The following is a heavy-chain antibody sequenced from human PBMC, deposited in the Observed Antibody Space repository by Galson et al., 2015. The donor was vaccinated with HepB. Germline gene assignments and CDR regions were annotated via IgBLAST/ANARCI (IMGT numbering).Heavy chain of an antibody. D-gene: IGHD1-20*01. J-gene: IGHJ5*01. CDR2: INPLSGGT. V-gene: IGHV1-2*02. Sequence: SVKVSCKASGYRFTDYHIHWVRQAPGQGLEWMGRINPLSGGTIYPQKFQGRVTMTKDPSIYTAYMELRRLTLDDTAMYYCARESSPPQDNWNRGEYIWFDPWGQGTLVTVSS. CDR1: GYRFTDYH. CDR3: ARESSPPQDNWNRGEYIWFDP.